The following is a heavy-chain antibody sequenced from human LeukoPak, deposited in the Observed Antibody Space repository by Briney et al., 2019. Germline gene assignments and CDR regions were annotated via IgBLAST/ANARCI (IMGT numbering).Heavy chain of an antibody. CDR2: INHSGST. CDR1: GGSFSGYY. J-gene: IGHJ6*03. V-gene: IGHV4-34*01. D-gene: IGHD1-26*01. CDR3: ASGSYAYYYMDV. Sequence: SETLSLTCAVYGGSFSGYYWSWIRQPPGKGLEWIGEINHSGSTNYNPSLKSRVTISVDTSKNQFSLKLSSVTAADTAVYYCASGSYAYYYMDVWGKGTTVTVSS.